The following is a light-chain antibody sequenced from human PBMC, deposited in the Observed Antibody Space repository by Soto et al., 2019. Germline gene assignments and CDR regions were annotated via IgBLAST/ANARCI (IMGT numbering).Light chain of an antibody. V-gene: IGKV1-5*01. CDR3: QHYNSYSEA. Sequence: DFQMTQPPSTLSASVGDRVTITCRASQNIRSRLAWFQQKPGKAPKLLIYDASSLESGVPQRFSGSGSGTEFTLTISSLQTDDFSTYYCQHYNSYSEAFGQGTKGDIK. J-gene: IGKJ1*01. CDR1: QNIRSR. CDR2: DAS.